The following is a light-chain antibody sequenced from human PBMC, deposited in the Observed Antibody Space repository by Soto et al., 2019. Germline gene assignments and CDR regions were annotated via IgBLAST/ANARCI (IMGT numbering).Light chain of an antibody. J-gene: IGKJ2*01. CDR3: QLYGSSPPYT. CDR2: GAS. V-gene: IGKV3-20*01. CDR1: QSISSSY. Sequence: EIILTQSPGILSLSPGERATLSCRASQSISSSYIAWYQQRPGQAPRLLIYGASNRATGIPDRFSASGSKTHFTLNLSRLQPEDFALYYCQLYGSSPPYTFGQGTKLEIK.